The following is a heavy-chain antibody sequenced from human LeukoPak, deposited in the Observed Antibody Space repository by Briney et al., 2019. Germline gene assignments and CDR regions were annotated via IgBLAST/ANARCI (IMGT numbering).Heavy chain of an antibody. CDR3: ARGEFSGLDY. D-gene: IGHD5-12*01. V-gene: IGHV3-30-3*01. CDR1: GFTFSNYG. CDR2: ILYDGSNE. Sequence: GGSLRLSCAASGFTFSNYGMHWVRQAPGKGLEWVAVILYDGSNEHYTDSVRGRFTISRDNPKNTLWLQMNSLTADDTAVYYCARGEFSGLDYWGQGTLVTVSS. J-gene: IGHJ4*02.